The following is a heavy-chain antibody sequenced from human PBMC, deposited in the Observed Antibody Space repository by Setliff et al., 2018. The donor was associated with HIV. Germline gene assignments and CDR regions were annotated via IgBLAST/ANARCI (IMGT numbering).Heavy chain of an antibody. J-gene: IGHJ3*02. Sequence: TLSLTCTVSGGSIGGYYWSWIRQHPGKGLEWIGFISYSGTAYYNPSLKSRVTISVETSKNQFSLKLSSVIAADPAVYYCARVGFGDSDAFDIWGQGTMVTVSS. CDR2: ISYSGTA. D-gene: IGHD3-16*01. V-gene: IGHV4-31*03. CDR3: ARVGFGDSDAFDI. CDR1: GGSIGGYY.